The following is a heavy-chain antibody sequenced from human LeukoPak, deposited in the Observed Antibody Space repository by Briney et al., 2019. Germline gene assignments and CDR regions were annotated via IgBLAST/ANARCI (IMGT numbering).Heavy chain of an antibody. Sequence: RGSLRLSCAASGFTSAAYGMSWVRQALGKGLEWVSGINWNGGSIGYTDSVKGRFTISRDNAKNSLYLQMNSLRAEDTALYYCAREKTIFGVVTPDYMDVWGKGTTVTVSS. CDR2: INWNGGSI. D-gene: IGHD3-3*01. CDR1: GFTSAAYG. CDR3: AREKTIFGVVTPDYMDV. V-gene: IGHV3-20*04. J-gene: IGHJ6*03.